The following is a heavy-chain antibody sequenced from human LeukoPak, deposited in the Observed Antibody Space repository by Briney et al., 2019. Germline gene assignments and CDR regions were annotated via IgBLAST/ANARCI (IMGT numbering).Heavy chain of an antibody. CDR3: AVGYWYFDL. V-gene: IGHV4-30-2*02. CDR1: GGSISSGGYS. CDR2: IYHSGST. Sequence: SQTLSLTCAVSGGSISSGGYSWSWIRQPPGKGLEWIGYIYHSGSTNYNPSLKSRVTISVDTSKNQFSLKLSSVTAADTAVYYCAVGYWYFDLWGRGTLVTVSS. J-gene: IGHJ2*01. D-gene: IGHD1-26*01.